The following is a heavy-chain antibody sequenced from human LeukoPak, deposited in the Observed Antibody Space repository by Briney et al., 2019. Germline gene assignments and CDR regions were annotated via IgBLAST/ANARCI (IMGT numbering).Heavy chain of an antibody. V-gene: IGHV4-59*11. CDR1: GGSISSHY. CDR2: IYYSGST. D-gene: IGHD2-2*01. CDR3: AKLGYCSSASCYFDAFDI. J-gene: IGHJ3*02. Sequence: SETLSLTCTVSGGSISSHYWSWIRQPPGKGLEWIGHIYYSGSTNYSPSLKSRVTISVDTSKNQCSLKLSSVTPADTAVYYCAKLGYCSSASCYFDAFDIWGQGTMVTVSS.